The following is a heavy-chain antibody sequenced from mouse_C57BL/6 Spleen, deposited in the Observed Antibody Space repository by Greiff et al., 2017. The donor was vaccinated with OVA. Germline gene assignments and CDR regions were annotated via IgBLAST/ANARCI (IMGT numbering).Heavy chain of an antibody. Sequence: QVQLQQPGAELVKPGASVKLSCKASGYTFTSYWMHWVKQRPGQGLEWIGMIHPTSGSTNYNEKFKSKATLTVDKSSSTAYMPLSSLTSADSAVYYCGGRDYGGAWFAYWGQGTLVTVSA. CDR1: GYTFTSYW. J-gene: IGHJ3*01. D-gene: IGHD2-4*01. V-gene: IGHV1-64*01. CDR3: GGRDYGGAWFAY. CDR2: IHPTSGST.